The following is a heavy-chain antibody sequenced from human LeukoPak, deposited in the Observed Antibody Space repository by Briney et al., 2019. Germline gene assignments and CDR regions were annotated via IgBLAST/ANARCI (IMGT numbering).Heavy chain of an antibody. CDR1: GFTFSDYY. Sequence: GGSLRLSCAASGFTFSDYYMSWIRQAPGKGLEWASYISSSGSTIYYADSVKGRFTISRDNAKNSLYLQMNSLRAEDTAVYYCARAPSKYDFWSGYHYYYMDVWGKGTTVTVSS. CDR2: ISSSGSTI. V-gene: IGHV3-11*04. CDR3: ARAPSKYDFWSGYHYYYMDV. D-gene: IGHD3-3*01. J-gene: IGHJ6*03.